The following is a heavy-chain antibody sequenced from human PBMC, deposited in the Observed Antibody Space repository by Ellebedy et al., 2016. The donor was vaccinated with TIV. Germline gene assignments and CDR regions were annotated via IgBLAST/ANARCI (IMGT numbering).Heavy chain of an antibody. D-gene: IGHD2-15*01. CDR1: GFTVSSNY. CDR3: ARGGVGAYCSGGSCYSPSDYYGMDV. Sequence: GESLKISCAASGFTVSSNYMSWVRQAPGKGLEWVSVIYSGGSTYYADSVKGRFTISRDNSKNTLYLQMNSLRAEDTAVYYCARGGVGAYCSGGSCYSPSDYYGMDVWGQGTTVTVSS. V-gene: IGHV3-53*05. CDR2: IYSGGST. J-gene: IGHJ6*02.